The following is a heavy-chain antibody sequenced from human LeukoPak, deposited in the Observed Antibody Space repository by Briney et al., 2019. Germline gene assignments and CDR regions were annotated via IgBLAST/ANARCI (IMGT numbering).Heavy chain of an antibody. J-gene: IGHJ4*02. Sequence: GGSLRLSCAASGFTFSSYSMNWVRQAPGKGLEWVSSISSSSSYIYYADSVKGRFTISRDNAKNSLYLQMNSLRDEDTAVYYCARGRTYGLGGDYWGQGTLVTVSS. CDR2: ISSSSSYI. CDR3: ARGRTYGLGGDY. CDR1: GFTFSSYS. D-gene: IGHD3-10*01. V-gene: IGHV3-21*01.